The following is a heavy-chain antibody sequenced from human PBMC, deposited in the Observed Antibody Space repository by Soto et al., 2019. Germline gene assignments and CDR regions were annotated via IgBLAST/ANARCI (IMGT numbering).Heavy chain of an antibody. CDR2: INPSGGST. D-gene: IGHD6-13*01. CDR3: ARCWEYSSSWWQVGVDP. CDR1: GYTFTSYY. V-gene: IGHV1-46*01. Sequence: GASVKVSFKASGYTFTSYYMHWLRQAPGQGLEWMGIINPSGGSTSYAQKFQGRVTMTRDTSTSTVYMELSSLRSEDTAVYYCARCWEYSSSWWQVGVDPWGQGTLVTV. J-gene: IGHJ5*02.